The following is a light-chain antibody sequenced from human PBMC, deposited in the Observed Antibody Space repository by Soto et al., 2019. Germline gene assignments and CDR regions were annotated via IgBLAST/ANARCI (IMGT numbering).Light chain of an antibody. Sequence: AIHLTQSPSSLSASVGDRVTITCRASQGISSALAWYQQKPGKAPKLLIYDASSLESGVPPRFSGSGSGTDFTLTISSLQPEDFATYYCQQFNSYPRTFGQGTKLEIK. CDR3: QQFNSYPRT. CDR1: QGISSA. J-gene: IGKJ2*01. CDR2: DAS. V-gene: IGKV1-13*02.